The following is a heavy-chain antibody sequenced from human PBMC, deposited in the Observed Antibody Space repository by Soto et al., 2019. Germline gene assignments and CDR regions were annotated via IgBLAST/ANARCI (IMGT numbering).Heavy chain of an antibody. D-gene: IGHD3-3*01. CDR2: ISSSSSTI. Sequence: GGSLRLSCAASGFTFSSYSMNWVRQAPGKGLEWVSYISSSSSTIYYADSVKGRFTISRDNAKNSLYLQMNSLRAEDTAVYYCARVKKYDFWSGYPSDYWGQGTLVTVSA. CDR1: GFTFSSYS. CDR3: ARVKKYDFWSGYPSDY. J-gene: IGHJ4*02. V-gene: IGHV3-48*01.